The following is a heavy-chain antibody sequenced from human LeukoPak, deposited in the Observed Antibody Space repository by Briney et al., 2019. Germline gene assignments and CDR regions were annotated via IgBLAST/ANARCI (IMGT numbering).Heavy chain of an antibody. J-gene: IGHJ4*02. CDR1: GFTFSSYS. CDR3: ARGLPYYYDSSGYRNALDY. V-gene: IGHV3-21*01. CDR2: ISSSSSYI. D-gene: IGHD3-22*01. Sequence: GGSLRLSCAASGFTFSSYSTNWVRQAPGKGLEWVSSISSSSSYIYYADSVKGRFTISRDNAKNSLYLQMNSLRAEDTAVYYCARGLPYYYDSSGYRNALDYWGQGTLVTVSS.